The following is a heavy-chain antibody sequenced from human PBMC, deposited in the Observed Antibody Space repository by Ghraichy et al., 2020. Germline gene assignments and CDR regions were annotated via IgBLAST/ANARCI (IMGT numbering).Heavy chain of an antibody. Sequence: LSLTCAASGFFFNNAWMSWVRQAPGKGLEWVGRSKSKIDGGTTDYAAPVKGRFTISRDDSKDTLYLQMNSLKIEDTAVYYCTTVPGFFDNSGQPFDPWGQGTLVTVSS. CDR2: SKSKIDGGTT. J-gene: IGHJ5*02. CDR3: TTVPGFFDNSGQPFDP. CDR1: GFFFNNAW. D-gene: IGHD3-22*01. V-gene: IGHV3-15*01.